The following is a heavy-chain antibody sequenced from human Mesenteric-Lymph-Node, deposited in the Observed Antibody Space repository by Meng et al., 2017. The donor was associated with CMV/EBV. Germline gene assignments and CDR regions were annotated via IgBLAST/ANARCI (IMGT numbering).Heavy chain of an antibody. J-gene: IGHJ4*02. Sequence: ASVKVSCKASGYTFTGYYMHWVRQAPGQGLEWMGWINPNSGGTNYAQKFQGRVTMTRDTSISTAYMELCRLRSDDTAVYYCARGGSGHIVVVIAAPFDYWGQGTLVTVSS. CDR1: GYTFTGYY. D-gene: IGHD2-21*01. CDR3: ARGGSGHIVVVIAAPFDY. V-gene: IGHV1-2*02. CDR2: INPNSGGT.